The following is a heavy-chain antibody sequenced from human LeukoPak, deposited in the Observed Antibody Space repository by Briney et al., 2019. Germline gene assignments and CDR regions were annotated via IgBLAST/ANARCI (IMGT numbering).Heavy chain of an antibody. CDR2: ISPDGGNT. CDR1: GFTFSSYA. J-gene: IGHJ4*02. CDR3: VPKGTEGY. V-gene: IGHV3-64D*06. Sequence: GGSLRLSCSASGFTFSSYAMHWVRQAPGKGLEYVSAISPDGGNTYYADSVKGRFSISRDNSKNTLYLQMSSLRPEDTAVYYCVPKGTEGYWGQGTLVTVSS.